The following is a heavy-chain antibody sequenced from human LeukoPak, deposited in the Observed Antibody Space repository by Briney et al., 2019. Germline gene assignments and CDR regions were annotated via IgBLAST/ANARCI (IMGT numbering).Heavy chain of an antibody. D-gene: IGHD3-10*01. CDR1: GFTVSSNY. CDR3: ARGGAMIRGVFDY. Sequence: GGSLRLSSIASGFTVSSNYMTWVRQTPGKGLECVSLIYSGGSTYYADSVKGRFAISRDNSKNTLYLQMNSLRAEDTAVYYCARGGAMIRGVFDYWGQGTLVTVSS. CDR2: IYSGGST. J-gene: IGHJ4*02. V-gene: IGHV3-66*01.